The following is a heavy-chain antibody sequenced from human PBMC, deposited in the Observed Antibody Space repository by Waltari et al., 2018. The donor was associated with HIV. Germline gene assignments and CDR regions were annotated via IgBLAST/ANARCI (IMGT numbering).Heavy chain of an antibody. D-gene: IGHD3-22*01. CDR3: ARTEPIITMILPGAFDI. J-gene: IGHJ3*02. Sequence: QVQLQESGPGLVKPSETLSLTCTVSGGSISLYYWSWIRQPPGKGLRWIRFIFSIGSTTYNPALKSRVTISGDPSKNQVSLKLSSVTAADTAVYYCARTEPIITMILPGAFDIWGQGTMVTVSS. CDR1: GGSISLYY. V-gene: IGHV4-59*01. CDR2: IFSIGST.